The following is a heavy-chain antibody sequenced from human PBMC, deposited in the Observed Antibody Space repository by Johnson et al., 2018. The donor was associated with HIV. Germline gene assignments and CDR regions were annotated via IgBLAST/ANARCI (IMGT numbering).Heavy chain of an antibody. D-gene: IGHD2-15*01. CDR2: ISSSGGST. J-gene: IGHJ3*02. Sequence: VQLVESRGGVVRPGGSLRLSCAASGFTFDDYGMSWVRQAPGKGLEWVSAISSSGGSTYYADSVKGRFTISRDNSKNTLYLQMNSLRAEDTAVYYCAKGGYCSGGSCYPDAFDIWGQGTMVTVSS. V-gene: IGHV3-23*04. CDR3: AKGGYCSGGSCYPDAFDI. CDR1: GFTFDDYG.